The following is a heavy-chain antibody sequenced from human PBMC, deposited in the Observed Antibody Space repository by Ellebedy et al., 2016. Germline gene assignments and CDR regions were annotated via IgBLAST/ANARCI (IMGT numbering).Heavy chain of an antibody. CDR1: GVSISGTNYF. CDR3: ARETALYYYDSSAPRYYFDY. V-gene: IGHV4-61*02. J-gene: IGHJ4*02. CDR2: IDARGRI. Sequence: SETLSLXXRVSGVSISGTNYFWTWIRQPAGGGLEWIGRIDARGRIDYNPSVKRRVTISVDTSKNQFSLKLSSVTAADTAVYYCARETALYYYDSSAPRYYFDYWGQGTLVTVSS. D-gene: IGHD3-22*01.